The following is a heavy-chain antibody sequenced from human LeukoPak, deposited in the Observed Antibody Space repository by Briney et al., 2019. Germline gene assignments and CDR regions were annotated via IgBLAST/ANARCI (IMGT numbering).Heavy chain of an antibody. CDR2: RVPILGPT. Sequence: SVKVSRKASGGSFSSYGISLVRQAPGQGLEWMGVRVPILGPTNLAQKFQGRLTINADESTSRAYMELNGLSVEDTAVYYCAREGPVGTDGFWGQGTLVTVSS. CDR3: AREGPVGTDGF. D-gene: IGHD5-24*01. CDR1: GGSFSSYG. J-gene: IGHJ1*01. V-gene: IGHV1-69*13.